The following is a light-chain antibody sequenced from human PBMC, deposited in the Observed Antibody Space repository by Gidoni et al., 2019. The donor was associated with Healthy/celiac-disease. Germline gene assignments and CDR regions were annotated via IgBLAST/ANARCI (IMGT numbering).Light chain of an antibody. CDR2: AAS. CDR1: QSISSY. V-gene: IGKV1-39*01. Sequence: IQIPQSPSSLSASVGDRVTITCRASQSISSYLNWYHQKPGKAPKLLIYAASSLQSGVPSRFSGSGYGTDFTLTIRSMQTEDFATYYCQQSYSTPLTFGGGTKVEIK. CDR3: QQSYSTPLT. J-gene: IGKJ4*01.